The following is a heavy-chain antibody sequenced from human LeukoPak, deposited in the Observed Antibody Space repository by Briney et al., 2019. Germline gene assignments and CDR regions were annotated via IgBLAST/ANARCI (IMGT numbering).Heavy chain of an antibody. D-gene: IGHD6-13*01. CDR2: IIPIFGTA. Sequence: SVKVSCKASGYTFTSNYMHWVRQAPGQGLEWMGGIIPIFGTANYAQKFQGRVTITADKSSTTVYMELSSLRSEDTAVYYCASPPVPQAAAITPGYFYYYMDVWGKGTTVTVSS. CDR1: GYTFTSNY. J-gene: IGHJ6*03. V-gene: IGHV1-69*06. CDR3: ASPPVPQAAAITPGYFYYYMDV.